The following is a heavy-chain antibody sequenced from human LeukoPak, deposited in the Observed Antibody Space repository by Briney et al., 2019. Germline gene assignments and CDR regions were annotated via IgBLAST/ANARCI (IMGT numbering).Heavy chain of an antibody. Sequence: GGSLRLTCAASGFTFSSCWMSWVRQAPGKGLEWVANIKQDGSEKYYVDSVKGRFTISRDNAKNSLYLQMNSLRAEDTAVYYCARAEMEYNWNDAAAFDIWGQGTMVTVSS. J-gene: IGHJ3*02. CDR2: IKQDGSEK. CDR3: ARAEMEYNWNDAAAFDI. D-gene: IGHD1-1*01. V-gene: IGHV3-7*01. CDR1: GFTFSSCW.